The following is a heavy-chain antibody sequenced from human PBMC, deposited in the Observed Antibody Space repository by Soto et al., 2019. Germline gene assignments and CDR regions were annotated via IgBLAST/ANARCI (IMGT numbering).Heavy chain of an antibody. V-gene: IGHV3-48*03. J-gene: IGHJ6*02. D-gene: IGHD2-2*02. CDR2: ISSSGSTI. CDR3: TRDDIVVVPAAIRGYYYYGMDV. CDR1: GFTFSSYE. Sequence: EVQLVESGGGLVQPGGSLRLSCAASGFTFSSYEMNWVRQAPGKGLEWVSYISSSGSTIYYADSVKGRFTISRDNAKNSLYLQMKRLRAEVTAVYYCTRDDIVVVPAAIRGYYYYGMDVWGQGTTVTVSS.